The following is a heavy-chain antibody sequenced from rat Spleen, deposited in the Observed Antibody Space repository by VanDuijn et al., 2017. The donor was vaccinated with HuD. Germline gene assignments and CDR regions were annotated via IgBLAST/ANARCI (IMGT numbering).Heavy chain of an antibody. J-gene: IGHJ4*01. CDR2: ISYDGTAT. Sequence: EVQLVESGGGLVQPGRSMKLSCAASGLSFSNYDMAWVRQAPTKGLELVASISYDGTATYYRDSVRGRFTISRNNAKSTLYLQMDSLRSEDTATYYCTRAMYTTDYYFAKGYYVMDAWGQGASVTVSS. V-gene: IGHV5-25*01. CDR3: TRAMYTTDYYFAKGYYVMDA. D-gene: IGHD1-6*01. CDR1: GLSFSNYD.